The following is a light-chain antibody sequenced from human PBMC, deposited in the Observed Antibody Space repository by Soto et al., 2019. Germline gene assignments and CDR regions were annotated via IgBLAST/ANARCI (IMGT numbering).Light chain of an antibody. CDR2: DAT. J-gene: IGKJ4*02. CDR1: QSVIRY. V-gene: IGKV3-11*01. Sequence: EIVLTQSPVTLSLSPGDTATLSCRASQSVIRYVAWYQQKPGQPPRLLIYDATIRASGIPARCSGSGSGTDFSLTISSLEPEDFAVYYCQQRYHWPPLTFGGGTKVEVK. CDR3: QQRYHWPPLT.